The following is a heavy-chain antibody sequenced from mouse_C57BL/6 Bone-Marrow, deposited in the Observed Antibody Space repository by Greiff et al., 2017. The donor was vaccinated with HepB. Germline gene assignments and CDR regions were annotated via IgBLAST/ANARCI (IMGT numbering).Heavy chain of an antibody. CDR2: IGPGSGST. CDR3: AREGGIYDGYYSFAY. D-gene: IGHD2-3*01. J-gene: IGHJ3*01. CDR1: GYTFTDYY. V-gene: IGHV1-77*01. Sequence: VQLQQSGAELVKPGASVKISCKASGYTFTDYYINWVKQRPGQGLEWIGKIGPGSGSTYYNEKFKGKATLTADKSSSTAYMQLSSLTSKDSAVYFCAREGGIYDGYYSFAYWGQGTLVTVSA.